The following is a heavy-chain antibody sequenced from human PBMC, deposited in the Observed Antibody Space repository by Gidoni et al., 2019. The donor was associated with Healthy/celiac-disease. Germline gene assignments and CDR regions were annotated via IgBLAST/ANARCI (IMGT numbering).Heavy chain of an antibody. V-gene: IGHV3-23*01. CDR3: AKRGFEQLAPFDY. D-gene: IGHD6-6*01. Sequence: EVQLLESWGGLVQPGGSLRLSCAASGFTFSSYAMSWVRQAPGKGLEWVSAISGSGGSTYYADSVKGRFTISRDNSKNTLYLQMNSLRAEDTAVYYCAKRGFEQLAPFDYWGQGTLVTVSS. J-gene: IGHJ4*02. CDR1: GFTFSSYA. CDR2: ISGSGGST.